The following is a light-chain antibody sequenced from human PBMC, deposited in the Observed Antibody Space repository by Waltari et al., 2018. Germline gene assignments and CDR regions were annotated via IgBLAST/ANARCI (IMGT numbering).Light chain of an antibody. V-gene: IGLV6-57*03. CDR2: GNN. J-gene: IGLJ3*02. CDR3: QSFDSSNWV. Sequence: NFMLTQPHSVSESPGRTITISCTRSSGSIASQYVQWYQQRPGSAPTTVVYGNNQMPSVVPDLFSGSGDSSSNSASLTISGLKTEDEADYYCQSFDSSNWVFGGGTKLTVL. CDR1: SGSIASQY.